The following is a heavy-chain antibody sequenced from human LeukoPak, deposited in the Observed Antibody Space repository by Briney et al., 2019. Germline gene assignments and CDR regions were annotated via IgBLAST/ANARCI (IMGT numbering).Heavy chain of an antibody. CDR3: ARETSAY. CDR2: LYSGGST. Sequence: PGGSLRLSCAASGFSVSSNYMSWVRQAPGKGLEWISVLYSGGSTNYADSVKGRFTTSRDDSKNTLYLHMNSLRAEDTAVYFCARETSAYWGQGTLVTVSS. J-gene: IGHJ4*02. CDR1: GFSVSSNY. V-gene: IGHV3-53*01.